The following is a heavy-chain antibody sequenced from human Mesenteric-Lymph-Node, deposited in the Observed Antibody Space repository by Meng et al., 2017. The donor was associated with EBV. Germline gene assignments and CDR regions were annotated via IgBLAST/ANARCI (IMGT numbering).Heavy chain of an antibody. D-gene: IGHD7-27*01. CDR3: AWGLEDGFDY. J-gene: IGHJ4*02. CDR2: VNTVNGNT. V-gene: IGHV1-3*04. Sequence: QVQLMQSGAVVKRPGASVTVSCKASGYTFTKYNMHWVRQAPGQRPEWMGYVNTVNGNTKYSQKFQGRVTISRDTSATTVYMYLNSLTSDDTAFYFCAWGLEDGFDYWGRGTLVTVSS. CDR1: GYTFTKYN.